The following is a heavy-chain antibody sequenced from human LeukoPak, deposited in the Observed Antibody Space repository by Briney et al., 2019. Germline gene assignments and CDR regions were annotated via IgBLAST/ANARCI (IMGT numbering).Heavy chain of an antibody. D-gene: IGHD2-15*01. CDR3: AKGGGSSCYSPSDY. J-gene: IGHJ4*02. CDR1: GFTFSSYA. V-gene: IGHV3-23*01. Sequence: GGSLTLSCGGSGFTFSSYAMSWVRQSPGKGLEGVSAISGSGTDTFYANSVKGRFTISRDNPKNTLYLQMNSLRAEDTAVYYCAKGGGSSCYSPSDYWGQGTLVTVSS. CDR2: ISGSGTDT.